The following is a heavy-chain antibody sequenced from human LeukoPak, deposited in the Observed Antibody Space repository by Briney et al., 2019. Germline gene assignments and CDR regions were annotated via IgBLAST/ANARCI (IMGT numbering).Heavy chain of an antibody. V-gene: IGHV1-46*01. CDR2: INPSGGST. D-gene: IGHD3-22*01. J-gene: IGHJ5*02. CDR1: GYTFTSYY. CDR3: AREGSHYYDSSGHRGYWFDP. Sequence: ASVKVSCKASGYTFTSYYMHWVRQAPGQGLEWMGIINPSGGSTSYAQKFQGRVTMTRDTSTSTVYMELSSLRSEDTAVYYCAREGSHYYDSSGHRGYWFDPWGQGTLVTVSS.